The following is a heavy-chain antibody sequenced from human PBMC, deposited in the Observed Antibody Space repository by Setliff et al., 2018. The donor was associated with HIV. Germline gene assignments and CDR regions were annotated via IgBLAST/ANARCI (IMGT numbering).Heavy chain of an antibody. CDR2: IRTKANSYAT. D-gene: IGHD2-2*01. CDR3: IPGGSSSIFFPH. CDR1: GFGFSGSA. V-gene: IGHV3-73*01. J-gene: IGHJ4*02. Sequence: GGSLRLSCAASGFGFSGSAMHWVRQASGKGLEWVGHIRTKANSYATVYAASVKGRFTISRDDAKNTAYLQMSSLRTEDTALYYCIPGGSSSIFFPHWGRGTLVTVSS.